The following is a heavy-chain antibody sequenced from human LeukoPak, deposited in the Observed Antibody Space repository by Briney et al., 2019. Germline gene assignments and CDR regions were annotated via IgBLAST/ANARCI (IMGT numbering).Heavy chain of an antibody. CDR1: GGTFSSYA. CDR3: AGGDSSGYYDLFDY. V-gene: IGHV1-69*04. J-gene: IGHJ4*02. Sequence: SVKVSCKASGGTFSSYAISWVRQAPGQGLEWMGRIIPIFGIANYAQKFQGRVTITADKSTSTAYVELSSLRSEDTAVYYCAGGDSSGYYDLFDYWGQGTLVTVSS. D-gene: IGHD3-22*01. CDR2: IIPIFGIA.